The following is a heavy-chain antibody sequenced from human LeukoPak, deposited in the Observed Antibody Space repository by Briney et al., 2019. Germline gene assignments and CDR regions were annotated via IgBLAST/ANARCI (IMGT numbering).Heavy chain of an antibody. CDR2: IIPIFGTA. CDR1: GGTFSSYA. CDR3: ARGNARFLYYYYYGMDV. Sequence: SVKVSCKASGGTFSSYAISWVRQAPGQGLEWMGGIIPIFGTANYAQKFQGRVTITADGSTSTAYMELSSLRSEDTAVYYCARGNARFLYYYYYGMDVWGQGTTVTVSS. V-gene: IGHV1-69*13. D-gene: IGHD3-3*01. J-gene: IGHJ6*02.